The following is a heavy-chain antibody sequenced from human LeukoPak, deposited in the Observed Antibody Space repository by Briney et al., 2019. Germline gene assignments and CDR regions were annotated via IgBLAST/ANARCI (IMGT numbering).Heavy chain of an antibody. J-gene: IGHJ6*02. CDR2: ISYGGSNK. CDR1: GFTFSSYS. Sequence: GGSLRLSCATSGFTFSSYSMNWVRQAPGKGLEWVAVISYGGSNKYYADSVKGRFTISRDNSKNTLYLQMNSLRAEDTAVHYCAKDGYNYYGMDVWGQGTTVTVSS. V-gene: IGHV3-30*18. CDR3: AKDGYNYYGMDV.